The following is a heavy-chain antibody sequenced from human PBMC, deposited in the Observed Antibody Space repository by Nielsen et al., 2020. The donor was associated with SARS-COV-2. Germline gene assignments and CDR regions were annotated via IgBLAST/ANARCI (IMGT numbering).Heavy chain of an antibody. V-gene: IGHV3-30-3*01. J-gene: IGHJ3*02. CDR2: ISYDGGNK. CDR3: ARPGLYSSGWYGDGPDDEAFDI. CDR1: GFTFSSYA. Sequence: GGSLRLSCAASGFTFSSYAMHWVRQAPGKGLEWVAVISYDGGNKYYADSVKGRFTISRDNSKNTLYLQMNSLRAEDTAVYYCARPGLYSSGWYGDGPDDEAFDIWAQGTMVTVSS. D-gene: IGHD6-19*01.